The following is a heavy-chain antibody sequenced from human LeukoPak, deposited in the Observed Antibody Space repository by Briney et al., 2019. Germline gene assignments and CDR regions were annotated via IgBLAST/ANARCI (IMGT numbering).Heavy chain of an antibody. CDR1: GGTFSSYA. J-gene: IGHJ4*02. CDR2: IIPIFGTA. CDR3: ARLIVGATHLEY. Sequence: ASVKVSCKASGGTFSSYAISWVRQAPGQGLEWMGGIIPIFGTANYAQKFQGRVTITADTSTNTAYMELRSLRSDDTAVYYCARLIVGATHLEYWGQGTLVTVSS. V-gene: IGHV1-69*06. D-gene: IGHD1-26*01.